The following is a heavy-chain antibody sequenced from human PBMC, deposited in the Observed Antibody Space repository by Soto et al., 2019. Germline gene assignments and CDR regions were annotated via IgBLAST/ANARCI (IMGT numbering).Heavy chain of an antibody. CDR3: AKDEWQLHYYGMDV. CDR2: ISYDGSNK. Sequence: QVQLVESGGGVVQPGRSLRLSCAASGFTFSSYGMHWVRQAPGKGLEWVAVISYDGSNKYYADSVKGRVTISRDNSKNTLYLQMNSLRAEDTAVYYCAKDEWQLHYYGMDVWGQGTTVTVSS. D-gene: IGHD1-26*01. CDR1: GFTFSSYG. V-gene: IGHV3-30*18. J-gene: IGHJ6*02.